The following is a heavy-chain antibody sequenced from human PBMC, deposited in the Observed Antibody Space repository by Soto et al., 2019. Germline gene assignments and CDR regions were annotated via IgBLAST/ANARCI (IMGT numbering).Heavy chain of an antibody. V-gene: IGHV3-23*01. CDR1: GFTFTSYA. Sequence: GSLRLSCAASGFTFTSYAMNWVRLAPGKGLEWVSAISGTGYNTYYADSVKGRFTISGDNTKNTLYLQMNSLRAEDTAVYYCAKAGFSSSWSPTYFDYWGQGTLVTVSS. CDR3: AKAGFSSSWSPTYFDY. J-gene: IGHJ4*02. D-gene: IGHD6-13*01. CDR2: ISGTGYNT.